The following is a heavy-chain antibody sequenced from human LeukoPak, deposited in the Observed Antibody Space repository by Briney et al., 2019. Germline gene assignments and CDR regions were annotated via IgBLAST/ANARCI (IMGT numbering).Heavy chain of an antibody. CDR2: MWYDGRKR. V-gene: IGHV3-33*01. J-gene: IGHJ4*01. D-gene: IGHD4-17*01. CDR3: ARDPTTVTTGVLGY. CDR1: GFTFRSYG. Sequence: PGGSLRLSCAASGFTFRSYGMHWVRQAPGKGLEWVAVMWYDGRKRDYADAVKGRFIISRDNSKNTAYLQMNSLRADDTAVYYCARDPTTVTTGVLGYWGQGTLVTVSS.